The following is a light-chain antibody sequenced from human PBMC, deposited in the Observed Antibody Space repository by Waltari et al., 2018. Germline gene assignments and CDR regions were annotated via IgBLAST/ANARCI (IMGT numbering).Light chain of an antibody. CDR1: QSVSSY. CDR3: QQRVNWPLT. V-gene: IGKV3-11*01. J-gene: IGKJ4*01. CDR2: DGS. Sequence: EIVLTQSPATLSLSPGERATLSCRASQSVSSYLLWYQQKPGQAPRLLIYDGSNGATGIPARFSGSGSGTDFTLTISSLEPEDFAVYYCQQRVNWPLTFGGGTKVEI.